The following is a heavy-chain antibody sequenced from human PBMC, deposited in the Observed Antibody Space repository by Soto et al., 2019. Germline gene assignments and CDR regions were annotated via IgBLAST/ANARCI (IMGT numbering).Heavy chain of an antibody. J-gene: IGHJ5*02. CDR1: GYTFTSYG. V-gene: IGHV1-18*01. CDR3: ARDPTTVSFLYATTGAYNWFAP. Sequence: QVQLVQSGAEVKKPGASVKVSCKASGYTFTSYGISWVRQAPGQGLEWMGWISAYNGNTNYAQKLQGRVTMTTDTSTSTAYMELRSLRSDDTAVYYCARDPTTVSFLYATTGAYNWFAPWGQGTLVTVSS. D-gene: IGHD4-4*01. CDR2: ISAYNGNT.